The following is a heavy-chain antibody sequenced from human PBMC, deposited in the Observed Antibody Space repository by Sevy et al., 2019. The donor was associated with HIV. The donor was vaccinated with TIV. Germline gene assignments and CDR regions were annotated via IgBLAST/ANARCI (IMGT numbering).Heavy chain of an antibody. V-gene: IGHV3-23*01. D-gene: IGHD2-8*01. CDR3: AREGCTKPHDY. CDR1: GFAFFDYS. J-gene: IGHJ4*02. CDR2: LSFGCGKI. Sequence: GGSLRLSCAASGFAFFDYSMSWIRQAPGKGLEWVATLSFGCGKINYADSVKGRFTISRDNSKNSFYLQMDNLRIEDTALYYCAREGCTKPHDYWGQGTRVTVSS.